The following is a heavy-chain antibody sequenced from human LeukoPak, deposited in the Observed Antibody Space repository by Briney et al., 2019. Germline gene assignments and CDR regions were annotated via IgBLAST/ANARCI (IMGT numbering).Heavy chain of an antibody. J-gene: IGHJ4*02. D-gene: IGHD6-6*01. CDR2: ISGSGGST. Sequence: GGSLRLSCAASGFTFSSYAMSWDRQAPGKGLEWVSAISGSGGSTYYADSVKGRFTISRDNSKNTLYLQMNSLRAEDTAVYYCAKERVEYSSSFWLDYFDYWGQGTLVTVSS. CDR3: AKERVEYSSSFWLDYFDY. CDR1: GFTFSSYA. V-gene: IGHV3-23*01.